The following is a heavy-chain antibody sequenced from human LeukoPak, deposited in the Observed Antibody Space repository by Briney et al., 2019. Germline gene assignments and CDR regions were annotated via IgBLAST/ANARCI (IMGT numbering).Heavy chain of an antibody. V-gene: IGHV3-23*01. CDR3: AREAVTRNYFDY. D-gene: IGHD4-17*01. Sequence: GGSLRLSCAASGFTFTSYHMSWVRQAPGKGLEWVSAIDSGHTTYYAVSVRGRFTISRDNSKNTLYLQMNSLRAEDTAVYYCAREAVTRNYFDYWGQGTLVTVSS. CDR1: GFTFTSYH. J-gene: IGHJ4*02. CDR2: IDSGHTT.